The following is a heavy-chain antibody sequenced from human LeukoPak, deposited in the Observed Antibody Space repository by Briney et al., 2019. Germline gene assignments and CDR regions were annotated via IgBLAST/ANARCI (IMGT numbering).Heavy chain of an antibody. CDR2: ISGDAGDP. CDR1: GCTFVEYS. D-gene: IGHD2-8*02. Sequence: GWSLTLSCAASGCTFVEYSLHWLRQAAGKELDWVSLISGDAGDPYYADSVKGRFTISRDNSRNSLYLQMNSLRTEDTALYYCAKSIPGGRHRPPEYWGQGTLVTVSS. V-gene: IGHV3-43*02. J-gene: IGHJ4*02. CDR3: AKSIPGGRHRPPEY.